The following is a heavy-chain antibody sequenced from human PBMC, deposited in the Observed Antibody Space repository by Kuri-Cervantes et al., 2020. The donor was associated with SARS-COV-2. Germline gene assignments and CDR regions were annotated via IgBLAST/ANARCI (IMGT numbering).Heavy chain of an antibody. D-gene: IGHD3-10*01. CDR2: ISSSGSTI. Sequence: GGSLRLSCAASGFTFSNAWMSWVRQAPGKGLEWVSYISSSGSTIYYADSVKGRFTISRDNAKNSLYLQMNSLRAEDTAVYYCAARLRGALDYWAREPWSPSPQ. V-gene: IGHV3-11*04. CDR3: AARLRGALDY. J-gene: IGHJ4*02. CDR1: GFTFSNAW.